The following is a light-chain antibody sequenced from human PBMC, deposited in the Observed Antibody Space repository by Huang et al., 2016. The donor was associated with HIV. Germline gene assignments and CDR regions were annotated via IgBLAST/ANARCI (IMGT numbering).Light chain of an antibody. Sequence: DIVITQSPLSLSVTPGEPASISCRSSQSLLNSNGYNYLDWYFQKPGQSPQLLIYLGSNRASGVPDRFSGSGAGTDFTLKISRVEAEDVGVYYCMHAIESPRTCGQGTKVEIK. V-gene: IGKV2-28*01. CDR1: QSLLNSNGYNY. CDR2: LGS. CDR3: MHAIESPRT. J-gene: IGKJ1*01.